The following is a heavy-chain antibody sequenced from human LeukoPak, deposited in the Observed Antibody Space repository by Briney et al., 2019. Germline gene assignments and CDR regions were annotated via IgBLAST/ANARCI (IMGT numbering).Heavy chain of an antibody. V-gene: IGHV4-61*02. J-gene: IGHJ4*02. Sequence: SETLSLACTVSGGSISSGSYYWSWIRQPAGKGLEWIGRIYTSGSTNYNPSLKSRVTISVDTSKNQFSLKLSSVTAADTAVYYCARHRTYYYGSGSYYNTRRGFYYFDYWGQGTLVTVSS. D-gene: IGHD3-10*01. CDR3: ARHRTYYYGSGSYYNTRRGFYYFDY. CDR1: GGSISSGSYY. CDR2: IYTSGST.